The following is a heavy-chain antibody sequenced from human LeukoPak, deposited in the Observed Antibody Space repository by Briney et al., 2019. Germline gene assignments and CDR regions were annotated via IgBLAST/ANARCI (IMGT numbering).Heavy chain of an antibody. CDR2: INPNSGGT. Sequence: ASVKVSCKASGCTFTGYYMHWVRQAPGQGLEWMGWINPNSGGTNYAQKFQGRVTMTRDTSISTAYMELSRLRSDDTAVYYCARSVTIFGVATGYWGQGTLVTVSS. V-gene: IGHV1-2*02. CDR1: GCTFTGYY. J-gene: IGHJ4*02. CDR3: ARSVTIFGVATGY. D-gene: IGHD3-3*01.